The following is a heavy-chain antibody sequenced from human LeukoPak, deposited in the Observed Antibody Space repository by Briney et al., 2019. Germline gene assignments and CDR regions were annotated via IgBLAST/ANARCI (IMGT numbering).Heavy chain of an antibody. Sequence: SETLSLTCAVYGGSFSGYYWSWIRQPPGKGLEWIGEINHSGSTNYNPSLKSRVTISVDTSKNQFSLKLSSVTAADTAVYYCARGRYSNWYFDLWGRGTLVTVSS. CDR3: ARGRYSNWYFDL. CDR2: INHSGST. V-gene: IGHV4-34*01. D-gene: IGHD2-15*01. CDR1: GGSFSGYY. J-gene: IGHJ2*01.